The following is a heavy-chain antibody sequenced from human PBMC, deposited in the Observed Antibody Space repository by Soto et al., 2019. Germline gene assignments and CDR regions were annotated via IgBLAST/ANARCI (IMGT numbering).Heavy chain of an antibody. Sequence: ASVKVSCKASGDTFTTYDIIWVRQATGHGLEWMGWINPNSGNIGYAQRFQGRVTMTRDTAIRTAYMEVSSLRSDDTAVYYCARGRASGSYYLLDYWGQGTLVTVSS. CDR2: INPNSGNI. D-gene: IGHD3-10*01. CDR3: ARGRASGSYYLLDY. J-gene: IGHJ4*02. V-gene: IGHV1-8*01. CDR1: GDTFTTYD.